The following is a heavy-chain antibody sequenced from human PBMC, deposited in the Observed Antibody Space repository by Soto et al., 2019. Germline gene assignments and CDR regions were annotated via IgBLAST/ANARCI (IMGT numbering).Heavy chain of an antibody. J-gene: IGHJ4*02. CDR3: ARPAFDYGPDY. CDR2: IYYSGST. V-gene: IGHV4-59*08. Sequence: NPSETLSLTCTVSGGSISSYYWSWIRQPPGKGLEWIGYIYYSGSTNYNPSLKSRVTISVDTSKNQFSLKLSSVTAADTAVYYCARPAFDYGPDYWGQGTLVTVSS. D-gene: IGHD4-17*01. CDR1: GGSISSYY.